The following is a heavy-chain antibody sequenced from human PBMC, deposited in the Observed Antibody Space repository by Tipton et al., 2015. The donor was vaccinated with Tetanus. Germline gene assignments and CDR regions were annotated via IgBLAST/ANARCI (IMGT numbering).Heavy chain of an antibody. J-gene: IGHJ4*02. CDR3: ARVGDY. CDR2: INHSGST. Sequence: TLSLTCAVYGGSFSGYYWSWIRQPPGKGLEWIGEINHSGSTNYNPSLKSRLTISVDTSKNQFSLKLSSVTAADTAVYYCARVGDYWGQGTLVIVSA. CDR1: GGSFSGYY. V-gene: IGHV4-34*01.